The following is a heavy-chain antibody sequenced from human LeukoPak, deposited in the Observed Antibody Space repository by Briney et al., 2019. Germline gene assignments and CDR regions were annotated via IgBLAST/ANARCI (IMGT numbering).Heavy chain of an antibody. CDR1: GFTFSSYA. V-gene: IGHV3-64*01. CDR3: ARGSWNYAFDI. Sequence: GGSLRLSCAASGFTFSSYAMHWVRQAPGKGLEYVSAISSNGGSTYYANSVKGRFTISRDNAKNSLYLQMNSLGAGDTAVYYCARGSWNYAFDIWGQGTKVTVSS. CDR2: ISSNGGST. D-gene: IGHD1-7*01. J-gene: IGHJ3*02.